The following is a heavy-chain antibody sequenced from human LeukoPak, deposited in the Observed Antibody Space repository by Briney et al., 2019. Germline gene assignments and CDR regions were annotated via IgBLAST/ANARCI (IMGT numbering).Heavy chain of an antibody. Sequence: PGGSLRLSCAASGFTFSSYWMSWVRQAPGKGLEWVSSISSTGSSIYYADSVKGRFTISRGNAKNSLYLQMSSLRVEDTAVYYCARDDVAWNDVHWFDPWGQGTLVTVSS. CDR1: GFTFSSYW. CDR2: ISSTGSSI. D-gene: IGHD1-1*01. J-gene: IGHJ5*02. V-gene: IGHV3-21*01. CDR3: ARDDVAWNDVHWFDP.